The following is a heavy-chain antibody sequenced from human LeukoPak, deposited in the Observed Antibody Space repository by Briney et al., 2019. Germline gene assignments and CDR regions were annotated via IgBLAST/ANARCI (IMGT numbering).Heavy chain of an antibody. CDR3: ARDHNDILTGYLYYGMDV. D-gene: IGHD3-9*01. J-gene: IGHJ6*02. CDR2: ISYDGSNK. Sequence: PGGSLRLSCAASGFTFSSYAMHWVRQAPGKGLEWVAVISYDGSNKYYADSVKGRFTISRDNSKNTLYLQMNSLRAEDTAVYYCARDHNDILTGYLYYGMDVWGQGTTVTVSS. CDR1: GFTFSSYA. V-gene: IGHV3-30-3*01.